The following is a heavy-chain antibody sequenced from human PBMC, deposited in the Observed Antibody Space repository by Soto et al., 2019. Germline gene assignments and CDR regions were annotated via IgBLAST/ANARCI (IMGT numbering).Heavy chain of an antibody. D-gene: IGHD3-22*01. V-gene: IGHV4-61*01. Sequence: PSETLSLTCSVSGGSVSSGSYYWSWIRQPPGKGLEWIGYIYYSGSTNYNPSLKSRVTISVDTSKNQFSLKLSSVTAADTAVYYCARDLAPRITMIVEYYYDYDGMNVWGQGTTVTVSS. CDR2: IYYSGST. J-gene: IGHJ6*02. CDR3: ARDLAPRITMIVEYYYDYDGMNV. CDR1: GGSVSSGSYY.